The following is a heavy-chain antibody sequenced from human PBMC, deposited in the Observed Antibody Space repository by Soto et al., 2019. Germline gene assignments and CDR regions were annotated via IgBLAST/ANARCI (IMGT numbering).Heavy chain of an antibody. CDR3: AKDALEDESNKSGVIVVVVAAPAEYFQH. V-gene: IGHV3-23*01. CDR2: SSGSGGST. J-gene: IGHJ1*01. CDR1: GFTFSSYA. Sequence: GGSLRLSCAASGFTFSSYAMSWVRQAPGKGLEWVSASSGSGGSTYYADSVKGRFTISRDNSKNTLYLQMNSLRAEDTAVYYCAKDALEDESNKSGVIVVVVAAPAEYFQHWGQGTLVTVSS. D-gene: IGHD2-15*01.